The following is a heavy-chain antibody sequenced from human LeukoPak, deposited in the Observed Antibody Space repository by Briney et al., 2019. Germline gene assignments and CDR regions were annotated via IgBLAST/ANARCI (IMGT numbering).Heavy chain of an antibody. D-gene: IGHD3-10*01. J-gene: IGHJ4*02. CDR2: ISSSGGTK. V-gene: IGHV3-48*03. CDR1: GLTFSNYE. Sequence: AGGSLRHSCAASGLTFSNYEMNWVRQAPGKGLEWIAYISSSGGTKYYADSVKGRFTISRDNAMNSLYLQMNSLRAEDTAVYYCAHAYFGSGSYYNGRAVFAFDYWGQGTLVSVSS. CDR3: AHAYFGSGSYYNGRAVFAFDY.